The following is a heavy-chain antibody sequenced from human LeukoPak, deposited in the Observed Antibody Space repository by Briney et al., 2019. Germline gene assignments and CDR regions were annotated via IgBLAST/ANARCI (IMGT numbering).Heavy chain of an antibody. CDR2: TYYRSTWYN. CDR3: ARRLTQYDCFDP. Sequence: SQTLSLTCAISGDSVSSNSVTWNWIRQSPSRGLEWLGRTYYRSTWYNDYAVSVRGRMTVNPDTSKNQFSLHLNSVTPEDTAVYYCARRLTQYDCFDPWGQGILVTVSS. D-gene: IGHD2-2*01. CDR1: GDSVSSNSVT. J-gene: IGHJ5*02. V-gene: IGHV6-1*01.